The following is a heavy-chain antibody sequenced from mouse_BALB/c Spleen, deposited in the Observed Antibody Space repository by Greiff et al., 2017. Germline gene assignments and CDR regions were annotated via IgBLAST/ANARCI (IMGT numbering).Heavy chain of an antibody. J-gene: IGHJ4*01. D-gene: IGHD2-10*02. CDR3: ARKKYGNYYYAMDY. Sequence: EVKLQQSGGGLVQPGGSRKLSCAASGFTFISFGMHWVRQAPEKGLEWVAYISSGSSTIYYADTVKGRFTISRDNPKNTLFLQMTSLRSEDTAMYYCARKKYGNYYYAMDYWGQGTSVTVSS. CDR1: GFTFISFG. V-gene: IGHV5-17*02. CDR2: ISSGSSTI.